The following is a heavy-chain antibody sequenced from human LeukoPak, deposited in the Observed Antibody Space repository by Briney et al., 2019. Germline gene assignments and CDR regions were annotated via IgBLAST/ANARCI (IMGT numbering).Heavy chain of an antibody. D-gene: IGHD5-12*01. Sequence: SETLSLTSNVSGGSISSGSYSWSWIRQPAGKGLEWIGRIYTSGSTNYNPSLKSRVTISVDTSKNQFSLKLSSVTAADTAVYYCARCGYSGYGGFDYWGQGTLVTVSS. J-gene: IGHJ4*02. CDR2: IYTSGST. CDR1: GGSISSGSYS. V-gene: IGHV4-61*02. CDR3: ARCGYSGYGGFDY.